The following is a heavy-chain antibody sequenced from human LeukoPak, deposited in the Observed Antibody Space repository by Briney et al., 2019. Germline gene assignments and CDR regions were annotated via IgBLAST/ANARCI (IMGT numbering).Heavy chain of an antibody. V-gene: IGHV1-69*13. Sequence: SVKVSCKASGGTFSSYAISWVRQAPGQGLEWMGGIVPIFGTANYAQKFQGRVTITADESTSTAYMELSSLRSEDTAVYYCATGPTRDGYNDYWGQGTLVTVSS. CDR2: IVPIFGTA. D-gene: IGHD5-24*01. CDR1: GGTFSSYA. CDR3: ATGPTRDGYNDY. J-gene: IGHJ4*02.